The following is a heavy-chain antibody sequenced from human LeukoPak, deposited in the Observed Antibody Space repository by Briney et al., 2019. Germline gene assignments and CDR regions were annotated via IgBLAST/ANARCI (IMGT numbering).Heavy chain of an antibody. D-gene: IGHD2-2*01. Sequence: PSKTLSLTCTVSGGSISCSSYYWAWIRQPPGNGLEWIASIYYTGNAFYNWSLKSRVTILLDTSKNQFSLEVDSVTATDTSMYYCARQRDTSGVYAGFFDSWGQGALVTVSS. CDR2: IYYTGNA. V-gene: IGHV4-39*01. J-gene: IGHJ4*02. CDR1: GGSISCSSYY. CDR3: ARQRDTSGVYAGFFDS.